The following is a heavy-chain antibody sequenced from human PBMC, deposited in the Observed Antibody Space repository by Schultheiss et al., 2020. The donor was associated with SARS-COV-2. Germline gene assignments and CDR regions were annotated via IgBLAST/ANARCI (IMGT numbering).Heavy chain of an antibody. Sequence: GGSLRLSCAASGFTFSSYWMHWVRQAPGKGLVWVSRINSDGSATSYADSVEGRFTISRDNAENTLYLQMNSLRAEDTAVYYCAKVPTRVPAALPLFDWYFDLWGRGTLVTVSS. CDR2: INSDGSAT. CDR1: GFTFSSYW. D-gene: IGHD2-2*01. CDR3: AKVPTRVPAALPLFDWYFDL. J-gene: IGHJ2*01. V-gene: IGHV3-74*01.